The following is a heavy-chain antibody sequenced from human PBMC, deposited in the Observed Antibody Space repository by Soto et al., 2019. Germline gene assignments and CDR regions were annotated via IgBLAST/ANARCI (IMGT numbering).Heavy chain of an antibody. D-gene: IGHD5-12*01. CDR3: ARTDSPTLTFNH. V-gene: IGHV1-2*07. CDR2: LHPTVDTT. Sequence: ASVKVSCQASGYTFTNFYLHWVRQAPGQGLEWMGWLHPTVDTTTYARTFQGRVALTRDTSINTAYMELSGLRSDDTAVYYCARTDSPTLTFNHWGQGTLVTVSS. CDR1: GYTFTNFY. J-gene: IGHJ1*01.